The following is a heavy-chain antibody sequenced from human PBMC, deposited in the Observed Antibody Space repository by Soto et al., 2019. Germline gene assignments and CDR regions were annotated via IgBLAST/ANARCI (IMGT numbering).Heavy chain of an antibody. D-gene: IGHD6-13*01. J-gene: IGHJ5*02. CDR2: IKQDGSEK. CDR1: GFTFSSYW. CDR3: ARTGYSSSWYGGWIDP. Sequence: GGSLRLSCAASGFTFSSYWMSWVRQAPGKGLEWVANIKQDGSEKYYVDSVKGRFTISRDNAKNSLYLQMNSLRAEDTAVYYCARTGYSSSWYGGWIDPWGQGTLVTVSS. V-gene: IGHV3-7*01.